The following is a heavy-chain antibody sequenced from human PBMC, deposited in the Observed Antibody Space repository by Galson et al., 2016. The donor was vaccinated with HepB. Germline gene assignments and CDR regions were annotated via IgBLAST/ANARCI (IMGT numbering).Heavy chain of an antibody. CDR3: ARAGIDGVYCSGRSCSHFDY. V-gene: IGHV1-2*04. Sequence: SVKVSCKASGYTFTDYYIHWVRQAPGQGLEWMGWISNSGGTKYAQKFQGWVTMTRDKSISTASMELSRLRSDDTAVYYCARAGIDGVYCSGRSCSHFDYWGQGTLVSVSS. D-gene: IGHD2-15*01. CDR1: GYTFTDYY. CDR2: ISNSGGT. J-gene: IGHJ4*02.